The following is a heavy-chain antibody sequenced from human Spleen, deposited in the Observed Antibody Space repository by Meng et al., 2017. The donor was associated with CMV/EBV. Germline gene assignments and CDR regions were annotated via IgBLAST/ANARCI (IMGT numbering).Heavy chain of an antibody. Sequence: GESLKISCAASGFIFSSYAMTWVRQAPGKGLEWVSGISGSGGSTYYTDSVKGRFTISRDTSKNTVYLLMNSLRAEDTAVYYCARDRQVGYGVYFDHWGQGTLVTVSS. V-gene: IGHV3-23*01. J-gene: IGHJ4*02. CDR1: GFIFSSYA. D-gene: IGHD5-12*01. CDR2: ISGSGGST. CDR3: ARDRQVGYGVYFDH.